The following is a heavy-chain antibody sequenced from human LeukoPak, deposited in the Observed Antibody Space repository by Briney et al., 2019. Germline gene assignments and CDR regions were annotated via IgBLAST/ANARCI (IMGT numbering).Heavy chain of an antibody. CDR2: VNDRGTFT. CDR1: GITFSIYA. V-gene: IGHV3-23*01. Sequence: GGSLRLSCAASGITFSIYAMSWVRQAPGKGLEWVSTVNDRGTFTYYADSVKGRFTVSRDNSKDILYLEMNSLRAEDTALYYCAEDRFYYGSGTYYSGWYFDLWGRGTLVTVSS. D-gene: IGHD3-10*01. CDR3: AEDRFYYGSGTYYSGWYFDL. J-gene: IGHJ2*01.